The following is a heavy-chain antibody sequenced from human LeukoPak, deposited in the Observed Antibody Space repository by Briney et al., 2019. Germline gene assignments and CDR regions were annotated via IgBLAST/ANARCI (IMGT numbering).Heavy chain of an antibody. D-gene: IGHD3-10*01. CDR3: AKDYYGLGSYPDAFDI. CDR1: GFTFSNYA. CDR2: ISGGTDTT. J-gene: IGHJ3*02. Sequence: GGSLRLSCAASGFTFSNYAMSWVRQAPGKGLEWVSTISGGTDTTYYADSVKGRFTISRDNSKNTLYLQMNSLRAEDTAVYYCAKDYYGLGSYPDAFDIWGQGTMVTVSS. V-gene: IGHV3-23*01.